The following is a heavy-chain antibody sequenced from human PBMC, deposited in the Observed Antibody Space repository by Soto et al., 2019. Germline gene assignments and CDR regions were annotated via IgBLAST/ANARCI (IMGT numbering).Heavy chain of an antibody. Sequence: ASVKVSCKASGYTFTSYYMHWVRQAPGQGLEWMGIINPSGGSTVSAQNFQGRLTMTRDTSTSTVYMELNSLRSEDTAVYYCARDSANYYESSGYYIPYYFDFWGQGTLVTAPQ. V-gene: IGHV1-46*01. CDR2: INPSGGST. CDR3: ARDSANYYESSGYYIPYYFDF. CDR1: GYTFTSYY. D-gene: IGHD3-22*01. J-gene: IGHJ4*02.